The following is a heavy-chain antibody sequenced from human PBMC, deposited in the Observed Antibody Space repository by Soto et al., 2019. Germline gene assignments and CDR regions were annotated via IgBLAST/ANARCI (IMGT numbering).Heavy chain of an antibody. CDR3: ARGDYHDSKVWLSLDI. CDR1: GYTFTSYG. Sequence: GASVKVSCKASGYTFTSYGISWVRQAPGQGLERMGWISAYNGNTNYAQKLQGRVTMTTDTSTSTAYMELRSLRSDDTAVYYCARGDYHDSKVWLSLDIWGQGTMVTVSS. J-gene: IGHJ3*02. D-gene: IGHD3-22*01. V-gene: IGHV1-18*01. CDR2: ISAYNGNT.